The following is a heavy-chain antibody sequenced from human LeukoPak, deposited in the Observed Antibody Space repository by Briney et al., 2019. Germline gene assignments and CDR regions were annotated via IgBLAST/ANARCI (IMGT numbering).Heavy chain of an antibody. CDR2: INPNSGGT. Sequence: ASVKVSCKASGYTFTGYYMHWVRQAHGQGLEWMGWINPNSGGTNYAQKFQGRVTMTRDTSISTVYMELSRLRSDDTAVYYCARARDCSGGSCYTRTWYFQHWGQGTLVTVSS. J-gene: IGHJ1*01. D-gene: IGHD2-15*01. CDR3: ARARDCSGGSCYTRTWYFQH. V-gene: IGHV1-2*02. CDR1: GYTFTGYY.